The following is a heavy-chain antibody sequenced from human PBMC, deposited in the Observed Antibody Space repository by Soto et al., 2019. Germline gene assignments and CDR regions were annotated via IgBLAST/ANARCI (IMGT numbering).Heavy chain of an antibody. CDR3: ARAYDFWSGYYLPRPPRAPRNFDY. Sequence: PSETLSLTCTVSGGSVSSGSYYWSWIRQPPGKGLEWIGYIYYSGSTNYNPSLKSRVTISVDTSKNQFSLKLSSVTAADTAVYYCARAYDFWSGYYLPRPPRAPRNFDYWGQGTLVTVSS. CDR1: GGSVSSGSYY. V-gene: IGHV4-61*01. CDR2: IYYSGST. J-gene: IGHJ4*02. D-gene: IGHD3-3*01.